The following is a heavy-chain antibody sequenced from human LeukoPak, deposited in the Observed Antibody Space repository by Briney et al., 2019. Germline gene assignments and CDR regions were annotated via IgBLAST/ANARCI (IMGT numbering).Heavy chain of an antibody. D-gene: IGHD2-2*01. Sequence: SETLSLTCAVYGGSFSGYYWCWIRQPPGKGLEWIGEINHSGSTNYNPSLKSRVTISVDTSKNQFSLKLSSVTAADTAVYYCARGYCSSTSCYVLWSNWFDPWGQGTLVTVSS. CDR3: ARGYCSSTSCYVLWSNWFDP. CDR1: GGSFSGYY. J-gene: IGHJ5*02. CDR2: INHSGST. V-gene: IGHV4-34*01.